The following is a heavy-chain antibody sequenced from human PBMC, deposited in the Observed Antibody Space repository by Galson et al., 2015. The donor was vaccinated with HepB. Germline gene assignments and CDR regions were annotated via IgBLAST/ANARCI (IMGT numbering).Heavy chain of an antibody. J-gene: IGHJ4*02. D-gene: IGHD6-19*01. CDR1: GFTFSSYA. CDR2: ISYDGSNK. V-gene: IGHV3-30-3*01. Sequence: SLRLSCAASGFTFSSYAMHWVRQAPGKGLEWVAVISYDGSNKYYADSVKGRFTISRDNSKNTLYLQMNSLRAEDTAVYYCARRDRDSSGWYDYFDYWGQGTLVTVSS. CDR3: ARRDRDSSGWYDYFDY.